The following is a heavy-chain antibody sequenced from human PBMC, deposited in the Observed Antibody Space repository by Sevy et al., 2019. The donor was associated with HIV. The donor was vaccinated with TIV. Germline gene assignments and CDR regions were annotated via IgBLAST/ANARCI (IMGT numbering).Heavy chain of an antibody. Sequence: GGSLRLSCAASGFTFSNYGMHWVRQAPGKGLEWVAIIWDDGSIKYYADSVKGRFTISRDNSKNTLHLQMNSLRAEDTAVYFCARDRAYSALDYWGQGTLVTVSS. J-gene: IGHJ4*02. CDR3: ARDRAYSALDY. CDR2: IWDDGSIK. D-gene: IGHD5-18*01. V-gene: IGHV3-33*08. CDR1: GFTFSNYG.